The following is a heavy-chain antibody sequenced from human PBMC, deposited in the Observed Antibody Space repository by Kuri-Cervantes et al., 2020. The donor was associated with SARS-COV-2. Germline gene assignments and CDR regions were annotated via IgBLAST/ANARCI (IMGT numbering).Heavy chain of an antibody. CDR1: GFTFSDYY. Sequence: GGSLRLSCAASGFTFSDYYMSWIRQAPGKGLEWVSYISSSSSYTNYADSVKGRFTISRDNAKNSLYLQMNSLSVEDTGVYYCARRNIVAHYYYFDYWGQGTLGTVSS. D-gene: IGHD5-12*01. CDR2: ISSSSSYT. J-gene: IGHJ4*02. V-gene: IGHV3-11*06. CDR3: ARRNIVAHYYYFDY.